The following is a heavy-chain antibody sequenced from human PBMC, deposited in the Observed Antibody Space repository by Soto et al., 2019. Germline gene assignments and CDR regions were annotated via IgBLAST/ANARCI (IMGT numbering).Heavy chain of an antibody. CDR3: ARDRVVGVQYYYGMDV. Sequence: ASVKVSCKASGYTFTSYGISWVRQAPGQGLEWMGIINPSGGSTSYAQKFQGRVTMTRDTSTSTVYMELSSLRSEDTAVYYCARDRVVGVQYYYGMDVWGQGTTVTVSS. J-gene: IGHJ6*02. D-gene: IGHD1-26*01. V-gene: IGHV1-46*01. CDR2: INPSGGST. CDR1: GYTFTSYG.